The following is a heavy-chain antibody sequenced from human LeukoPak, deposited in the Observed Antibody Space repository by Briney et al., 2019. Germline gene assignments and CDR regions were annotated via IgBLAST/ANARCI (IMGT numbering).Heavy chain of an antibody. CDR1: GFTFSSYA. CDR3: ARGEYCTNGVCYANWFDP. D-gene: IGHD2-8*01. Sequence: GGSLRLSCAASGFTFSSYAMHWVRQAPGKGLEWVAVISYDGSNKYYADSVKGRFTISRDNSKNTLYLQMNSLRAEDTAVYYCARGEYCTNGVCYANWFDPWGQGTLVAVSS. J-gene: IGHJ5*02. CDR2: ISYDGSNK. V-gene: IGHV3-30*01.